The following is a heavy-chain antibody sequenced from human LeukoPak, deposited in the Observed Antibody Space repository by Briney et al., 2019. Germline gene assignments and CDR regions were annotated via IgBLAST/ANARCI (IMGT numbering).Heavy chain of an antibody. V-gene: IGHV3-74*01. D-gene: IGHD2-21*02. CDR1: GFTFSSEW. Sequence: PGGSLRLSCAASGFTFSSEWMHWVRQVPGKGLVWVSRINGDGTTTTYADSVKGRFTISRDNARNTLYLQMNSLRAEDTALYYCLVVVTAVPDVFDIWGQGTMVTVSS. CDR2: INGDGTTT. CDR3: LVVVTAVPDVFDI. J-gene: IGHJ3*02.